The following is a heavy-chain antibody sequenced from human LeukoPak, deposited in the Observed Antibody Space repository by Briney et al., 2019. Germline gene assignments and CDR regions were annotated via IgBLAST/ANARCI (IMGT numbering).Heavy chain of an antibody. D-gene: IGHD4-17*01. J-gene: IGHJ5*02. CDR1: GGSFSGYY. CDR2: INHSGST. V-gene: IGHV4-34*01. Sequence: SETLSLTCAVYGGSFSGYYWSWIRQPPGKGLEWIGEINHSGSTNYNPSLKSRVTISVDTSKNQFSLKLSSVTAADTAVYYCARGPKRLRKESDPWGQGTLVTVSS. CDR3: ARGPKRLRKESDP.